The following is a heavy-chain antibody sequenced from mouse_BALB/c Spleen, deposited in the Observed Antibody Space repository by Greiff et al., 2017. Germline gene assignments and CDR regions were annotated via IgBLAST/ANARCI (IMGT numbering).Heavy chain of an antibody. Sequence: QVQLQQSGAELVRPGTSVKLSCKASGYAFTNYLIEWVKQRPGQGLEWIGVINPGSGGTNYNEKFKGKATLTADKSSSTAYMQLSSLTSDDSAVYYCAREATSYGYDGAMDYWGQGTSVTVSS. CDR2: INPGSGGT. J-gene: IGHJ4*01. CDR1: GYAFTNYL. CDR3: AREATSYGYDGAMDY. D-gene: IGHD2-2*01. V-gene: IGHV1-54*01.